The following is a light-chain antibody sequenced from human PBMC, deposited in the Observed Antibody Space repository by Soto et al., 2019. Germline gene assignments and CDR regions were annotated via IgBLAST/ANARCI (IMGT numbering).Light chain of an antibody. Sequence: DIQMTQSPSSLSASVGDRVTITCRASQGIINFLAWYQQKPGRVPKLLIYAASTLHSGVPSRFSGSGSGTDFALTISSLQHEDVATYYCQKYNYAPYTFGHGTKLEIK. CDR3: QKYNYAPYT. V-gene: IGKV1-27*01. J-gene: IGKJ2*01. CDR2: AAS. CDR1: QGIINF.